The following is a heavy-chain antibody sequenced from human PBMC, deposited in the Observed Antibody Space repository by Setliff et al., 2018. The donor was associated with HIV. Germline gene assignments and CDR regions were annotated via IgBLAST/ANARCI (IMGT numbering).Heavy chain of an antibody. J-gene: IGHJ3*02. D-gene: IGHD2-15*01. CDR3: FAERLPTPNDAFDI. V-gene: IGHV1-69*10. Sequence: ASVKVSCKASGGTFSSYAISWVRQAPGQGLEWMGGIIPILGIANYAQKFQGRVTITADKSTSTAYMELSSLRSEDTAVYYCFAERLPTPNDAFDIWGQGTMVTVSS. CDR2: IIPILGIA. CDR1: GGTFSSYA.